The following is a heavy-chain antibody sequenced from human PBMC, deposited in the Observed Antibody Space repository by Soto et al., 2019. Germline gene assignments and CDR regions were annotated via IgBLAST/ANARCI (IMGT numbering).Heavy chain of an antibody. CDR3: AVYGGVWFRGGSPDNH. CDR2: ILYDGRNE. Sequence: VQLVESGGGVVQPGRSLRLSCAASGFTFSSYAMHWVRQAPGKGLEWVAVILYDGRNEYYADFVKGRLTISRDNSKDTLYLQMYSLRAEDTAVYYCAVYGGVWFRGGSPDNHWGQGTLVTVSS. D-gene: IGHD3-10*01. V-gene: IGHV3-30-3*01. J-gene: IGHJ5*02. CDR1: GFTFSSYA.